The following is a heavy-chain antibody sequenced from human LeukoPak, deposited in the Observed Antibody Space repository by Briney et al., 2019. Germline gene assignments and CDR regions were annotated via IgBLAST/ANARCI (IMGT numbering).Heavy chain of an antibody. CDR3: ARGAAMIVVGGAFDI. J-gene: IGHJ3*02. V-gene: IGHV4-61*05. D-gene: IGHD3-22*01. CDR1: GGSISSSSYY. CDR2: IYYSGST. Sequence: NPSETLSLTCTVSGGSISSSSYYWGWIRQPPGKGLEWIGYIYYSGSTNYNPSLKSRVTISVDTSKNQFSLKLSSVTAADTAVYYCARGAAMIVVGGAFDIWGQGTMVTVSS.